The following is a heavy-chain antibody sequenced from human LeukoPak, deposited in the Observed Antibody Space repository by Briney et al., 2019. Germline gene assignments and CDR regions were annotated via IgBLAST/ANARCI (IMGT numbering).Heavy chain of an antibody. Sequence: SVKVSCKASGGTFSSYAISWVRQAPGQGLEWMGGIIPMFGTANYAQKLQGRVTMTTDTSTSTAYMELRSLRSDDTAVYYCASLKNSYDSSGYLVTDAFDIWGQGTMVTFSS. D-gene: IGHD3-22*01. V-gene: IGHV1-69*05. CDR2: IIPMFGTA. CDR1: GGTFSSYA. J-gene: IGHJ3*02. CDR3: ASLKNSYDSSGYLVTDAFDI.